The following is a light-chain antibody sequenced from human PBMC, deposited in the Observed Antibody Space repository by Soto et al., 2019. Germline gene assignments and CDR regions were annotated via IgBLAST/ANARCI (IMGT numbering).Light chain of an antibody. J-gene: IGLJ1*01. CDR1: SSDVGSFDS. V-gene: IGLV2-14*01. CDR2: DVS. CDR3: SLFTTSSTLV. Sequence: QSALTQPASVSGSPGQPITISCTGTSSDVGSFDSVAWYQHNPGKAPKLMIYDVSNRPSGVSSRFSGSKSGNTASLSISGLQTEDEANYYCSLFTTSSTLVFRIGPKVTVL.